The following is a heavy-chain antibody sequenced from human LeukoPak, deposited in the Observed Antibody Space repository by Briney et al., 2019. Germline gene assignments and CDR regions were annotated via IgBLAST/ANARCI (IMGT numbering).Heavy chain of an antibody. CDR3: ARDAIAVDAFDI. D-gene: IGHD6-19*01. V-gene: IGHV3-7*01. CDR1: GFRFRNHW. J-gene: IGHJ3*02. Sequence: GGSLRLSCEASGFRFRNHWMNWVRQAPGKGLKWVANIKEDGSEKYYVDSVKGRFTISRDNAKNSLYLQMNSLRAEDTAVYYCARDAIAVDAFDIWGQGTMVTVSS. CDR2: IKEDGSEK.